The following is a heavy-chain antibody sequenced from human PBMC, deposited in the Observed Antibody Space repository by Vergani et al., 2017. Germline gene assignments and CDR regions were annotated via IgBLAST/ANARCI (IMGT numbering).Heavy chain of an antibody. D-gene: IGHD1-26*01. J-gene: IGHJ6*03. CDR3: AKGGVGADTRYYYMDV. Sequence: EVQLLESGGGLAQPGGSLRLSCAASGFTFNIYAMSWVRQAPGKGLEWVSTITYNGGRTYYADSVTGRFTISRDNSKNTLFLQLKTLRAEDTGVYYCAKGGVGADTRYYYMDVWGKGTTVTVSS. V-gene: IGHV3-23*01. CDR1: GFTFNIYA. CDR2: ITYNGGRT.